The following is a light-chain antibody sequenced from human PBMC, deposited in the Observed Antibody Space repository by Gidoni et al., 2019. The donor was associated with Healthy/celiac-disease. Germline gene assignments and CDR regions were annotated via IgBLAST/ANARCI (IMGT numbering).Light chain of an antibody. CDR2: AAS. Sequence: DIQMTQSPSSLSASVGDRVTITCRASQSISSYLNWYQQKPGKAPKLLIYAASSVQSGVPSRFSGSGSGTDFTLTISSLQPEDFATYYCQQSYSIMYTFGQGTKLEIK. CDR3: QQSYSIMYT. J-gene: IGKJ2*01. V-gene: IGKV1-39*01. CDR1: QSISSY.